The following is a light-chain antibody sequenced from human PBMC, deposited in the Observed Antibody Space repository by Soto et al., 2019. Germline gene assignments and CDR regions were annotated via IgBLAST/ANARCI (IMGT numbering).Light chain of an antibody. CDR3: QQYNNWPWT. CDR1: QSVRSD. J-gene: IGKJ1*01. V-gene: IGKV3D-15*01. CDR2: GVS. Sequence: EIVLTQSPDTLSLSPGQRATLSCRASQSVRSDYFARYQQKPGQAPRVIIFGVSTRSTGVPDRFSVSGSGTDFTLTISSLQSEDFAVYYCQQYNNWPWTFGQGTKVEIK.